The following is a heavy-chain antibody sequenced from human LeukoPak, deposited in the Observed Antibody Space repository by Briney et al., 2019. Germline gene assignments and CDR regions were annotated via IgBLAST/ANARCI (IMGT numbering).Heavy chain of an antibody. CDR3: ARAPVSGSPGETAFDI. J-gene: IGHJ3*02. CDR1: GGSIRTYY. D-gene: IGHD1-26*01. Sequence: SETLSLTCTVSGGSIRTYYWSWIRQPPGKGLEWIGYIYYSGSTNYNPSLKSRVTISVDTSKNQFSLKLSSVTAADTAVYYCARAPVSGSPGETAFDIWGQGTMVTVSS. CDR2: IYYSGST. V-gene: IGHV4-59*01.